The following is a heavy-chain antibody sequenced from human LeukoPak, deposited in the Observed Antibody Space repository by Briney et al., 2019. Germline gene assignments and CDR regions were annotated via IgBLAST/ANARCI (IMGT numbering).Heavy chain of an antibody. J-gene: IGHJ4*02. CDR3: ARTGYYDFWSGYQDN. CDR2: IYYSGST. V-gene: IGHV4-59*01. CDR1: GGSISSYY. Sequence: PSETLSLTCTVSGGSISSYYWSWIRQPPGKGLEGIGDIYYSGSTNYNPSLKSRVTISVDTSKNQFSLKLSSVTAADTAVYYCARTGYYDFWSGYQDNWGQGTLVTVSS. D-gene: IGHD3-3*01.